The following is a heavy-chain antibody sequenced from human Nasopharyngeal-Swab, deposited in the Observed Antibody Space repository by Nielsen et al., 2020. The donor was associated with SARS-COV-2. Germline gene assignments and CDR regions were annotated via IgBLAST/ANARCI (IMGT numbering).Heavy chain of an antibody. D-gene: IGHD5-18*01. J-gene: IGHJ5*02. CDR3: ARYSLWLPVNWFDP. V-gene: IGHV4-30-4*01. Sequence: RQAPGKGLGWIGYIYYSGSTYYNPSLKSRVTISADTSKNQFSLKLSSVTAADTAVYYCARYSLWLPVNWFDPWGQGTLVTVSS. CDR2: IYYSGST.